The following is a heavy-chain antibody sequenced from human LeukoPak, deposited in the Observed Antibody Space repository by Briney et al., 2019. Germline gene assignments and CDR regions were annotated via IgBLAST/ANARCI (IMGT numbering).Heavy chain of an antibody. D-gene: IGHD1-26*01. V-gene: IGHV3-21*01. J-gene: IGHJ5*02. CDR1: GFTFSSYS. CDR2: ISSSSSYI. CDR3: ARDPMRELPGINWFDP. Sequence: GGSLRLSCAASGFTFSSYSMNWVRQAPGKGLEWVSSISSSSSYIYYADSVKGRFTISRDNAKNSLYLQMNSLRAEDTAVYYCARDPMRELPGINWFDPWGQGTLVTVSS.